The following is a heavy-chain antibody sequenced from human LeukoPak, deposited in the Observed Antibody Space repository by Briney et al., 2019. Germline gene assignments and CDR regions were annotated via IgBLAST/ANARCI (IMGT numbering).Heavy chain of an antibody. J-gene: IGHJ5*02. D-gene: IGHD3-22*01. Sequence: GGSLRLSCAASGFIFNNYGLIWVRQAPGKGLEWVSAISNDGGGTMYADFVKGRFTISRDNSENTLFLQMNSLRAEDTALYYCAKGSSGYFVDLWGQGTLVTVSS. CDR2: ISNDGGGT. CDR1: GFIFNNYG. CDR3: AKGSSGYFVDL. V-gene: IGHV3-23*01.